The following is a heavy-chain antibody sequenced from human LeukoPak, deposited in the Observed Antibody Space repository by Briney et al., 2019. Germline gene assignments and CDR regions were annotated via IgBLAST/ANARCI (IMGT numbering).Heavy chain of an antibody. Sequence: GGSLRLSCAASGFTFTTFWMNWVRQVPGKGLVWVSLINPDGSTTTYADSVKGRFTISRDNAKNTLYLQMNSLRVEDTAVYYCVRDGWFDYWGQGTLVTVSS. D-gene: IGHD6-19*01. CDR3: VRDGWFDY. J-gene: IGHJ4*02. CDR1: GFTFTTFW. CDR2: INPDGSTT. V-gene: IGHV3-74*01.